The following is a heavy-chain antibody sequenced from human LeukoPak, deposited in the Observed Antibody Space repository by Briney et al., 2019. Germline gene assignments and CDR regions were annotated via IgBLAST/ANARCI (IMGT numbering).Heavy chain of an antibody. J-gene: IGHJ4*02. CDR1: GYSISSGYY. D-gene: IGHD6-19*01. CDR3: ARGGVAVAGTFDY. V-gene: IGHV4-38-2*02. Sequence: SETLSLTCTVSGYSISSGYYWGWIRQPPGKGLEWIGYIYYSGSTNYNPSLKSRVTISVDTSKNQFSLKLSSVTAADTAVYYCARGGVAVAGTFDYWGQGTLVTVSS. CDR2: IYYSGST.